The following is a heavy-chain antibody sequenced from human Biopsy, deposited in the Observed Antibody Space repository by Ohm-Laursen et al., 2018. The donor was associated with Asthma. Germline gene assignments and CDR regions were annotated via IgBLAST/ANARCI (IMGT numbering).Heavy chain of an antibody. CDR3: ASDFPKDYVRYNFQF. CDR2: HDHEEGGT. D-gene: IGHD4-17*01. V-gene: IGHV1-24*01. CDR1: GGTFSNFA. Sequence: ASVKVSCNAPGGTFSNFAISWVRQAPGQGLEWMGGHDHEEGGTVNAWRFQGRVTMTEDTSTDTAYMELSSLSSDDTAVYYCASDFPKDYVRYNFQFWGQGTLVTVSS. J-gene: IGHJ4*02.